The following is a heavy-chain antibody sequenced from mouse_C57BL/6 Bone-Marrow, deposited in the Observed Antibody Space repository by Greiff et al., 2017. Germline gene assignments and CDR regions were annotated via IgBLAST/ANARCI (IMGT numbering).Heavy chain of an antibody. D-gene: IGHD2-4*01. V-gene: IGHV1-50*01. J-gene: IGHJ3*01. CDR2: IDPSDSYT. CDR3: ARPDYDVAWFAY. Sequence: QVQLQQPGAELVKPGASVKLSCKASGYTFTSYWMQWVKQRPGQGLEWIGEIDPSDSYTNYNQKFKGKATLTVDTSSSTAYMQLSSLTSEDSAVYYCARPDYDVAWFAYWGQGTLVTVSA. CDR1: GYTFTSYW.